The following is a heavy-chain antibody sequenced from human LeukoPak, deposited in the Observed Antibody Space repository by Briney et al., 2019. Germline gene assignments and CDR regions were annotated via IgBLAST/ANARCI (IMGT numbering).Heavy chain of an antibody. CDR2: MDPNGSTI. D-gene: IGHD1-1*01. Sequence: GGSLRLSCEASGFAFSSYWMHWVRQAPGKGLEWVSRMDPNGSTIDYADSVKGRFTISRDNAKDTLYLQMSSLRDEHTAVYYCIRDLCGRDDQWGRGALVTASS. J-gene: IGHJ5*02. CDR1: GFAFSSYW. CDR3: IRDLCGRDDQ. V-gene: IGHV3-74*01.